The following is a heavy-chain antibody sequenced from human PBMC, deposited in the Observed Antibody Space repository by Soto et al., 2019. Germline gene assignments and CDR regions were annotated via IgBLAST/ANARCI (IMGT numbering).Heavy chain of an antibody. CDR2: IRNKANSYTT. J-gene: IGHJ4*01. CDR1: EFTFSDHY. V-gene: IGHV3-72*01. D-gene: IGHD4-4*01. Sequence: EVQLVESGGGLVQPGRSLRLSCAAFEFTFSDHYMDWVRQAPGKGLEWVGRIRNKANSYTTEYAASVKGRFTISRDDSKNALCLQMNSLKTEDTAVYYCSRAGILTTPYYFDYWGQGTLVTVSS. CDR3: SRAGILTTPYYFDY.